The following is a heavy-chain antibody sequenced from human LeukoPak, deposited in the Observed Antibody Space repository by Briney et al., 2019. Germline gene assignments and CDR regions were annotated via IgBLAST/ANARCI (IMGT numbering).Heavy chain of an antibody. Sequence: SETLSLTCAVYGGSFSGYYWSWIRQPPGKGLEWIGEINHSGSTNYNPSLKSRVTISVDTSKNQFFLKLSSVTAADTAVYYCARFPGSAEYRHYYYMDVWGKGTTVTVSS. CDR2: INHSGST. V-gene: IGHV4-34*01. CDR3: ARFPGSAEYRHYYYMDV. D-gene: IGHD2-15*01. J-gene: IGHJ6*03. CDR1: GGSFSGYY.